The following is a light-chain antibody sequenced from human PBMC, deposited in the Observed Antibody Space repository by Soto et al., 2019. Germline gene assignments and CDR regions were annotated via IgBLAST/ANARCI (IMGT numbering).Light chain of an antibody. CDR2: AAS. J-gene: IGKJ1*01. CDR1: QGISSY. CDR3: QHYNNHSPGT. V-gene: IGKV1-9*01. Sequence: DIQLPQSPSFLSASVGDRVTITCRASQGISSYLAWYQQKPGKAPKLLIYAASSLQSGVPSRFSGSGSGTDFTLTISSLQPEDFATYYCQHYNNHSPGTFGQGTKVDIK.